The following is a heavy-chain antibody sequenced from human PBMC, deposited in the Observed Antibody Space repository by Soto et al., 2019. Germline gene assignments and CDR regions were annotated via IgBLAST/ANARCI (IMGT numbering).Heavy chain of an antibody. CDR1: GFTFSRYA. CDR2: ISGSGGST. Sequence: EVQLLESGGGLVQPGGSLSLSCAASGFTFSRYAMSWVRQAPGKGLEWVSAISGSGGSTYYADSVKGRFTISRDNSKNTLYLQMNSLRAEDTAVYYCAKSLGMKYYYYMDVWGKGTTVTVSS. D-gene: IGHD7-27*01. CDR3: AKSLGMKYYYYMDV. J-gene: IGHJ6*03. V-gene: IGHV3-23*01.